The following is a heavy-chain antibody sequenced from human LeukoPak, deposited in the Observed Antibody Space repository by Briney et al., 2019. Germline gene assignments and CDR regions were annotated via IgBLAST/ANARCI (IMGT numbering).Heavy chain of an antibody. V-gene: IGHV3-66*01. CDR3: ARDLSKDYGEVSDY. J-gene: IGHJ4*02. Sequence: GGSLRLSCAASGFTVSSNYMSWVRQAPGKGLEWVSVIYSGGSTYYADSVKGRFTISRDNSKNTLYLQMNSLRAEDTAVYYCARDLSKDYGEVSDYWGQGTLVTVSS. CDR1: GFTVSSNY. D-gene: IGHD4-17*01. CDR2: IYSGGST.